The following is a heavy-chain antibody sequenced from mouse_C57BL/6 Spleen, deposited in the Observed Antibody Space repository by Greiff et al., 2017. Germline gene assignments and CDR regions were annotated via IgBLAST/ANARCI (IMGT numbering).Heavy chain of an antibody. CDR2: INPNNGGT. J-gene: IGHJ2*01. CDR3: ARLEVTTWYFDY. D-gene: IGHD2-2*01. Sequence: DVKLVESGPELVKPGASVKIPCKASGYTFTDYNMDWVKQSHGKSLEWIGDINPNNGGTIYNQKFKGKATLTVDKSSSTAYMELRSLTSEDTAVYYCARLEVTTWYFDYWGQGTTLTVSS. CDR1: GYTFTDYN. V-gene: IGHV1-18*01.